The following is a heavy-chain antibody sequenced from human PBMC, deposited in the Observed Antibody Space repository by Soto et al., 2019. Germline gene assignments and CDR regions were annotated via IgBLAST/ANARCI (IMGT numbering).Heavy chain of an antibody. CDR1: GGTFSSYT. CDR3: ARTPYAYYDFLTARGDNWFAP. CDR2: IIPILGIA. Sequence: QVQLVQSGAEVKKPGSSVKVSCKASGGTFSSYTISWVRQAPGQGLEWMGRIIPILGIANYAQKFQGRVTITANKPTRTAYMELSSLRSEDTAVYYCARTPYAYYDFLTARGDNWFAPGGQGTLVTVPS. V-gene: IGHV1-69*02. D-gene: IGHD3-9*01. J-gene: IGHJ5*02.